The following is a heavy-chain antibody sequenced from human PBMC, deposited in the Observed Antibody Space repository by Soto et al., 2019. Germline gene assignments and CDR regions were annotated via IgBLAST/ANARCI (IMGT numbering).Heavy chain of an antibody. CDR1: GGSFSGYY. Sequence: PSETLSLTCAVYGGSFSGYYWSWIRQPPGKGLEWIGEINHSGSTNYNPSLKSRVTISVDTSKNQFSLKLSSVTAADTAVYYCARGRATTVVTSMNYNWFDPWGQGTLVTVSS. V-gene: IGHV4-34*01. CDR2: INHSGST. CDR3: ARGRATTVVTSMNYNWFDP. D-gene: IGHD4-17*01. J-gene: IGHJ5*02.